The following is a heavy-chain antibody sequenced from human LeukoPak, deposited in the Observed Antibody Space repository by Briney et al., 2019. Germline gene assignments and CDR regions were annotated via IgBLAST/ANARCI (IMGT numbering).Heavy chain of an antibody. CDR2: IYYSGST. V-gene: IGHV4-31*03. CDR3: ARTRSLSDAFHI. Sequence: SETLSLTCTVSGGSNSSGGYYWSWIRQHPGKGLEWIGYIYYSGSTYYNPSLKSRVTTSVDTSKNQFSLKLSSVTAADTAVYYCARTRSLSDAFHIWAVETSVTVSS. D-gene: IGHD2-15*01. CDR1: GGSNSSGGYY. J-gene: IGHJ3*02.